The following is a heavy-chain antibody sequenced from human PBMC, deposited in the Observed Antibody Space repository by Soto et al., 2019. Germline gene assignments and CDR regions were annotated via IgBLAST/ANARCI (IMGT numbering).Heavy chain of an antibody. CDR2: ISYDGSNK. CDR1: GFTFSSYA. CDR3: ASTNFPGIAAAGTGS. V-gene: IGHV3-30-3*01. Sequence: GGSLRLSCAASGFTFSSYAMHWVRQAPGKGLEWVAVISYDGSNKYYADSVKGRFTISRDNSKNTLYLQMNSLRAEDTAVYYCASTNFPGIAAAGTGSWGQGTLVTVSS. D-gene: IGHD6-13*01. J-gene: IGHJ4*02.